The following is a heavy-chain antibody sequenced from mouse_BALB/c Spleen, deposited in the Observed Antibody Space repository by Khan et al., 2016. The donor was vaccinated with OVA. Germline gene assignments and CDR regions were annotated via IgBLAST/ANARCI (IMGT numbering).Heavy chain of an antibody. CDR3: ARNREPDYFDY. CDR2: IWAGGST. V-gene: IGHV2-9*02. Sequence: QVRLQQSGPGLVAPSQSLSITCTVSGFSLTSHGVHWVRQPPGKGLEWLGVIWAGGSTNYNSALMSRLSISKDSSKSQVFLKMNSLQTDDTAMCYCARNREPDYFDYWGQGTTLTVSS. CDR1: GFSLTSHG. J-gene: IGHJ2*01.